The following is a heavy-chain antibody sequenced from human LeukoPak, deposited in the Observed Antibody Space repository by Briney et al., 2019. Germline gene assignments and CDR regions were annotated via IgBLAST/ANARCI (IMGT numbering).Heavy chain of an antibody. CDR3: ARDYGGNSELSFINYYYGMDV. CDR2: IIPIFGTA. D-gene: IGHD4-23*01. J-gene: IGHJ6*02. CDR1: GGTFSSYA. V-gene: IGHV1-69*13. Sequence: EASVKVSCKASGGTFSSYAISWVRQAPGQGLEWMGGIIPIFGTANYAQKFQGRVTITADEPTSTAYMELSSLRSEDTAVYYCARDYGGNSELSFINYYYGMDVWGQGTTVTVSS.